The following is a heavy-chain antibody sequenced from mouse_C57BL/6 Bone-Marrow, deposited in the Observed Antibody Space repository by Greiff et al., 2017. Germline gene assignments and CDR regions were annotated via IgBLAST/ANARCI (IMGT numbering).Heavy chain of an antibody. CDR2: IYPGSGST. CDR3: AHEYDGWYFDV. J-gene: IGHJ1*03. V-gene: IGHV1-55*01. D-gene: IGHD2-14*01. Sequence: QVQLQQSGAELVKPGASVKMSCKASGYTFTSYCITWVKQSPGQGLEWIGNIYPGSGSTNYNEKFKSKATLTVDTSSSTAYMQLSSLTSEDSSVYNCAHEYDGWYFDVWGTGTTVTVSS. CDR1: GYTFTSYC.